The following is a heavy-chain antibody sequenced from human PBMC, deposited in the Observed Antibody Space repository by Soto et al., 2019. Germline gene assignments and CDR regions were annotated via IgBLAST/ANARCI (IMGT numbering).Heavy chain of an antibody. CDR2: ISGSGGST. Sequence: PGGSLRLSCAASGFTFSSYAMSWVRQAPGKGLEWVSAISGSGGSTYYADSVKGRFTISRDNSKNTLYLQMNSLRAEDTAVYYCAKLLGYCISTSCSENSYYGMDVWGQGTTVTVSS. V-gene: IGHV3-23*01. CDR3: AKLLGYCISTSCSENSYYGMDV. J-gene: IGHJ6*02. CDR1: GFTFSSYA. D-gene: IGHD2-2*01.